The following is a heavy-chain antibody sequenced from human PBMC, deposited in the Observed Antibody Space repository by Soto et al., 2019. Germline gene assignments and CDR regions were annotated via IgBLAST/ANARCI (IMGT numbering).Heavy chain of an antibody. CDR2: IYYGGST. D-gene: IGHD7-27*01. Sequence: QVHLQESGPGLVKPSETLSLTCTVSGDSISTDYWSWIRQSPGKGLEWIGFIYYGGSTNYNHSLKSRVTISVDTPKNQFSLKLSSVTAADTAVYYCAKNWNWGSLVHWGHGTLVTVSS. CDR1: GDSISTDY. V-gene: IGHV4-59*08. J-gene: IGHJ4*01. CDR3: AKNWNWGSLVH.